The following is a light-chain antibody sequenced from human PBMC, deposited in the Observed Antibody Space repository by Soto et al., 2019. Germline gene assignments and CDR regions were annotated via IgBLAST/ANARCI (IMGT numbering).Light chain of an antibody. Sequence: QSVLTQPASVSGSPAQTITMSCTGTRTDIGGYNLVSWYQHHPGKAPKLLIHEVSNRPSGISNRFSGSKSDNMASLTISGLRAEDESDYYCSAYSAGNSLLVFGSGTKV. CDR3: SAYSAGNSLLV. CDR2: EVS. CDR1: RTDIGGYNL. J-gene: IGLJ1*01. V-gene: IGLV2-14*01.